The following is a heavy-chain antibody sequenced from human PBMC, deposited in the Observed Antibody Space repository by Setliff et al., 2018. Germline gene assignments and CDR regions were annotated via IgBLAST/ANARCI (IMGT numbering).Heavy chain of an antibody. CDR1: GYTFTTYA. Sequence: GASVKVSCKTSGYTFTTYAINWVRQAPGQGLEWMGWISAYNGYIIYAQKLQGRVTMTTDTSTSTAYMEVRSLRSDVTAVYYCARAPGTVVVPASRSAFDIWGQGTMVTVSS. D-gene: IGHD2-2*01. J-gene: IGHJ3*02. CDR2: ISAYNGYI. V-gene: IGHV1-18*01. CDR3: ARAPGTVVVPASRSAFDI.